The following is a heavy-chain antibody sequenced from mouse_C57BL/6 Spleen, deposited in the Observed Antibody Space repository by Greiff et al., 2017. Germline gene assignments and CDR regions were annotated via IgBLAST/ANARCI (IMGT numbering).Heavy chain of an antibody. V-gene: IGHV1-61*01. CDR2: IYPSDSET. CDR3: ARRTGYYFDY. J-gene: IGHJ2*01. Sequence: QVQLQQPGAELVRPGSSVKLSCKASGYTFTSYWMDWVKQRPGQGLEWIGNIYPSDSETHYNQKFKDKAILTVDKSSSTAYMQLSSLTSEDSAVYYCARRTGYYFDYWGQGTTLTVSS. D-gene: IGHD4-1*01. CDR1: GYTFTSYW.